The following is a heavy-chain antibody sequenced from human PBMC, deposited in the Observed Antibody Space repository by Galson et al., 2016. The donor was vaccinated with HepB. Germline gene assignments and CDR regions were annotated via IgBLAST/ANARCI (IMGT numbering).Heavy chain of an antibody. V-gene: IGHV4-30-2*01. D-gene: IGHD6-19*01. CDR2: MHYSGRT. CDR3: ARVRQWLLDAFDF. J-gene: IGHJ3*01. Sequence: RQPPGKGLEWIGYMHYSGRTYYNPSLKNRVTISVDRSKNHFSLNLTSVAAADTAVYYCARVRQWLLDAFDFWGQGTMVTVSS.